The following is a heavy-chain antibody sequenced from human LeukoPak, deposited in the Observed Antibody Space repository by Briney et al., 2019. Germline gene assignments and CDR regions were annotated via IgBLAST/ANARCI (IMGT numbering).Heavy chain of an antibody. Sequence: ASVKVSCKASGYTFTSYYMHWVRQAPGQGLEWVGRINPNSGGTNYAQKFQGRVTMTRDTSISTAYMELSRLRSDDTAVYYCARAVSRWLQFSWFDPWGQGTLVTVSS. CDR1: GYTFTSYY. CDR2: INPNSGGT. D-gene: IGHD5-24*01. J-gene: IGHJ5*02. V-gene: IGHV1-2*06. CDR3: ARAVSRWLQFSWFDP.